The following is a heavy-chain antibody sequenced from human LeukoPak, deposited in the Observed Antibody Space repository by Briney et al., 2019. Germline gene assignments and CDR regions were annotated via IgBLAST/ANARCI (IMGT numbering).Heavy chain of an antibody. CDR1: GYTFTGYY. D-gene: IGHD2-15*01. Sequence: GASVKVSCKASGYTFTGYYMHWVRQAPGQGLEWMGWINPNSGGTNYAQKFQGRVTKTRDTSISTAYMELSRLRSDDTAVYYCARVPKDIVVVVAAREYYFDYWGQGTLVTVSS. V-gene: IGHV1-2*02. CDR2: INPNSGGT. CDR3: ARVPKDIVVVVAAREYYFDY. J-gene: IGHJ4*02.